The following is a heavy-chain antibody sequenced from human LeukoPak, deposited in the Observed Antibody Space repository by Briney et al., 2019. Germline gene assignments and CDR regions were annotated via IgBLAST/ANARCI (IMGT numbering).Heavy chain of an antibody. J-gene: IGHJ4*02. Sequence: GGSLRLSCAASGFTFSSYAMHWVRKAPGKGLEWVAVISYDGSNKYYADSVKGRFTISRDNSKNTLHLQMNSLRAEDTAVYYCARDLYSSGWFDYWGQGTLVTVSS. V-gene: IGHV3-30-3*01. D-gene: IGHD6-19*01. CDR3: ARDLYSSGWFDY. CDR2: ISYDGSNK. CDR1: GFTFSSYA.